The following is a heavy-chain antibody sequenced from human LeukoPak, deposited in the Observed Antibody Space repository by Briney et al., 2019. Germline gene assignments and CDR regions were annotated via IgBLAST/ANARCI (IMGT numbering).Heavy chain of an antibody. Sequence: SETLSLTCTVSGGSISSGGYYWSWIRQHPGKGLEWIGYIYYSGSTYYNPSLKSRVTISVDTSKNQFSLKLSSATAADTAVYYCARDRRGGYYYGMDVWGQGTTVTVSS. CDR2: IYYSGST. D-gene: IGHD3-3*01. CDR3: ARDRRGGYYYGMDV. V-gene: IGHV4-31*03. CDR1: GGSISSGGYY. J-gene: IGHJ6*02.